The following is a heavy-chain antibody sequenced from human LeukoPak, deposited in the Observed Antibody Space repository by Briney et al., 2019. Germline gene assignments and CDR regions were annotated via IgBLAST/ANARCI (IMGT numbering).Heavy chain of an antibody. Sequence: GASVKVSCKASGYTFTSYDINWVRQATGQGLEWMGWMNPNSGNTGYAQKFQGRVTITRNTSISTAYMELSSLRSEDTAVYYCARRLRGYSSRWFDPWGQGALVTVSS. CDR3: ARRLRGYSSRWFDP. V-gene: IGHV1-8*03. CDR2: MNPNSGNT. D-gene: IGHD6-13*01. J-gene: IGHJ5*02. CDR1: GYTFTSYD.